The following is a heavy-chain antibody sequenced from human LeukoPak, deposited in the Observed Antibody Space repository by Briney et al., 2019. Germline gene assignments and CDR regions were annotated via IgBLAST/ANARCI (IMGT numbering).Heavy chain of an antibody. J-gene: IGHJ1*01. D-gene: IGHD2-2*01. CDR2: IYYSGST. CDR1: GGSISSSSYY. Sequence: PSETLSLTCTVSGGSISSSSYYWGWIRQPPGKGLEWIGSIYYSGSTYYNPSLKSRVTISVDTSKNQFSLKLSSVTAADTAVYYCARGTISIRRAEYFQHWGQGTLVTVSS. V-gene: IGHV4-39*07. CDR3: ARGTISIRRAEYFQH.